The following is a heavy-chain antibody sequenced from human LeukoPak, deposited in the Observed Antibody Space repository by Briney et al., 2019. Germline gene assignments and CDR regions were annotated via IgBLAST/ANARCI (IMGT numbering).Heavy chain of an antibody. Sequence: PGGSLRLSCAASGFTFISYAMHWVRQAPGKGLEWVANIKQDGSEKYYVDSVKGRFTISRDNAKNSLYLQMNSLRAEDTAVYYCARYIYSSGWCFDYWGQGTLVTVSS. V-gene: IGHV3-7*01. J-gene: IGHJ4*02. CDR1: GFTFISYA. CDR2: IKQDGSEK. CDR3: ARYIYSSGWCFDY. D-gene: IGHD6-19*01.